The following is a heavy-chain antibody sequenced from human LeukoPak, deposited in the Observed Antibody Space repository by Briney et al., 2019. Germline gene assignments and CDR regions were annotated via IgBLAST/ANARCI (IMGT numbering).Heavy chain of an antibody. Sequence: PGGSLRLSCAVSGFTFSDYYMSWIRQAPGKGLEWVAFIRFDESNKYYADSVKGRFTISRDNNKNTLYLQMDSLRVEDTAVYYCAKDRSVAMGDFDYWGQGSLVTVSS. V-gene: IGHV3-30*02. J-gene: IGHJ4*02. CDR1: GFTFSDYY. D-gene: IGHD6-19*01. CDR3: AKDRSVAMGDFDY. CDR2: IRFDESNK.